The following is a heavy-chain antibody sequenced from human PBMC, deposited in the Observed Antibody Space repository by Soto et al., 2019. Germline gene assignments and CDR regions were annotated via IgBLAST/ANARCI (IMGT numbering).Heavy chain of an antibody. Sequence: XAILSLNCTVSSASISGFYWSWIRTSAGKGLEWIGRIYATVTTDYNPSLKSRVMMSVDTSKKQFSLKLRSVTAADTAVYYCVRDGKKTLRDWFDPWGQGISVTVSS. V-gene: IGHV4-4*07. J-gene: IGHJ5*02. CDR2: IYATVTT. CDR1: SASISGFY. D-gene: IGHD1-1*01. CDR3: VRDGKKTLRDWFDP.